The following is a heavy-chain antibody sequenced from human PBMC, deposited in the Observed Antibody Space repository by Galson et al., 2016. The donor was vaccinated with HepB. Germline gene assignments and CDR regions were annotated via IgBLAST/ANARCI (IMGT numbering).Heavy chain of an antibody. Sequence: ETLSLTCTVSGGSVSSSSYYWGWIRQPPGKGLEWIGSSYYSGSTYYNPSLKSRVTISVDMSKNQFYLKVSSVTTADTAVYYCARLSAPAGNYWGQGTLVTVSS. CDR2: SYYSGST. J-gene: IGHJ4*02. D-gene: IGHD6-19*01. CDR3: ARLSAPAGNY. CDR1: GGSVSSSSYY. V-gene: IGHV4-39*01.